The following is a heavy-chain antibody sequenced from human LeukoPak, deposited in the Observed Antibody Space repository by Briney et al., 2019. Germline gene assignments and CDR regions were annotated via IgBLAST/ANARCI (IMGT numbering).Heavy chain of an antibody. Sequence: PSETLSLTCTVSGGSISSYYWSWIRQPPGKGLEWIGYIYYSGSTNYNPSLKSRVTISVDTSKNQFSLKLSSVTAADTAVYYCARAQYSSRWVQSPPNAYYYYYMDVWGKGTTVTVSS. CDR1: GGSISSYY. J-gene: IGHJ6*03. D-gene: IGHD6-13*01. V-gene: IGHV4-59*01. CDR2: IYYSGST. CDR3: ARAQYSSRWVQSPPNAYYYYYMDV.